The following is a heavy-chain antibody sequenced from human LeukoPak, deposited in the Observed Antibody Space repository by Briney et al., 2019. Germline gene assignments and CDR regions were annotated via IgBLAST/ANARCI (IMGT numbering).Heavy chain of an antibody. CDR2: INPKATGT. D-gene: IGHD3-10*01. V-gene: IGHV1-2*02. CDR3: AREQVVGDRHQKLFDY. Sequence: ASVKVSCKSSEYTFSAYYMHWVRQPPGQGLEWMGWINPKATGTNYAQKFQGRVTMTRDTSISTVYMELSRLRFDDTAVYYCAREQVVGDRHQKLFDYWGQGTLVTVSS. CDR1: EYTFSAYY. J-gene: IGHJ4*02.